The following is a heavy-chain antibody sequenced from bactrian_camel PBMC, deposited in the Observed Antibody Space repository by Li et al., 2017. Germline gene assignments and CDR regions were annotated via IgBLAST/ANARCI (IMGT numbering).Heavy chain of an antibody. CDR3: AADQLYGTCRDVLDFPA. V-gene: IGHV3S42*01. J-gene: IGHJ4*01. D-gene: IGHD6*01. Sequence: VQLVESGGGSVEAGGSLTLSCAAGRYTYKRNCMGWFRQRPGKDREGVAVLWIGGASTTYADSVKGRFIITRDKAKDLVYLQMNGLRPEDTGIYYCAADQLYGTCRDVLDFPARGQGTQVTVS. CDR2: LWIGGAST. CDR1: RYTYKRNC.